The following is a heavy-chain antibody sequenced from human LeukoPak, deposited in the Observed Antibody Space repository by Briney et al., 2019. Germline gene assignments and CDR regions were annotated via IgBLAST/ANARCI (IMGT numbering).Heavy chain of an antibody. Sequence: ASVKVSCKASGYTFTCYDINWVRQATGQGLEWMGWMNPNSGGTNYAQKFQGRVTMTRDTSISTAYMELSRLRSDDTAVYYCAAEIYGGNTDCCTFDFWGPGTPVTVSS. D-gene: IGHD4-23*01. J-gene: IGHJ3*01. CDR3: AAEIYGGNTDCCTFDF. V-gene: IGHV1-2*02. CDR1: GYTFTCYD. CDR2: MNPNSGGT.